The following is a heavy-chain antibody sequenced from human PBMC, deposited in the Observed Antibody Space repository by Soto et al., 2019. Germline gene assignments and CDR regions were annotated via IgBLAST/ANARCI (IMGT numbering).Heavy chain of an antibody. CDR2: INPNSGGT. Sequence: ASVKGSCKASGYTFTGYYMHWVRQAPGQGLEWMGWINPNSGGTNYAQKFQGRVTMTRDTSISTAYMELSRLRSDDTAVYYCARDRAAAGSPYFDYRGQGTLVTVSS. D-gene: IGHD6-13*01. V-gene: IGHV1-2*02. J-gene: IGHJ4*02. CDR1: GYTFTGYY. CDR3: ARDRAAAGSPYFDY.